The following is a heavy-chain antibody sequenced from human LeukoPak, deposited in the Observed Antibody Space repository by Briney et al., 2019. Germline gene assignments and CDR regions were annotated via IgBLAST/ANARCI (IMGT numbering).Heavy chain of an antibody. J-gene: IGHJ4*02. CDR2: ISSSSSYI. V-gene: IGHV3-21*04. Sequence: PGGSLRLSCAASGFTFSSYSMNWVRQAPGKGLESVSSISSSSSYIYYADSVKGRFTISRDNAKNSLYLQMNSLRVEDTAVYYCARVGSSGFQGDYWGQGTLVTVSS. CDR3: ARVGSSGFQGDY. CDR1: GFTFSSYS. D-gene: IGHD3-22*01.